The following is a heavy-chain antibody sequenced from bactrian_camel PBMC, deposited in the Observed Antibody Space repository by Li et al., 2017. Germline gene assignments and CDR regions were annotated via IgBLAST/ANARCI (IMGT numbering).Heavy chain of an antibody. J-gene: IGHJ6*01. CDR2: IYNGVAGST. D-gene: IGHD1*01. CDR3: AKDSTPWTFADFGH. Sequence: HVQLVESGGGLVQPGGSLRLSCAASGFTFGSYVMSWVRQAPGKGLEWVASIYNGVAGSTYYTESVKGRFTISRDHAKMYLQLNSLKTEDMAVYYCAKDSTPWTFADFGHWGQGTQVTVS. V-gene: IGHV3S1*01. CDR1: GFTFGSYV.